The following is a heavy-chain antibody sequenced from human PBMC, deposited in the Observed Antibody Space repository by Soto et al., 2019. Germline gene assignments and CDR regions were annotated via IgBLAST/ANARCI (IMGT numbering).Heavy chain of an antibody. CDR3: AKEDSRSWAVVSWYFDL. D-gene: IGHD6-13*01. Sequence: GSLRLSCEAFGFTFRSYAMNWVRQAPGKGLEWVSSISGGADSTYYADSVKGRFTISRDNSKNTLYLQMNSLRAEDTAVYYCAKEDSRSWAVVSWYFDLWGRGTLVTVSS. CDR2: ISGGADST. V-gene: IGHV3-23*01. CDR1: GFTFRSYA. J-gene: IGHJ2*01.